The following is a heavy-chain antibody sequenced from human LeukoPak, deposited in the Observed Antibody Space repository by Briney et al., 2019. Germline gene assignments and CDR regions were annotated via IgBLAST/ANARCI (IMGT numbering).Heavy chain of an antibody. D-gene: IGHD3-22*01. CDR1: GYTFIRYG. CDR3: ARGKGYYDSSGYYCDY. V-gene: IGHV1-18*01. CDR2: IGAYNGNT. J-gene: IGHJ4*02. Sequence: GASVKVSCKASGYTFIRYGIRWVRQAPGQGLEWMGWIGAYNGNTNYAQKLQGRVTMTTDTSTSTAYMELRSLRSDDTAVYYCARGKGYYDSSGYYCDYWGQGTLVTVSS.